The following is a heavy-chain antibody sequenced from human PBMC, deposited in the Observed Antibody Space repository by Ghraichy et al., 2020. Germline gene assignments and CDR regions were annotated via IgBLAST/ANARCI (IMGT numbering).Heavy chain of an antibody. J-gene: IGHJ4*02. D-gene: IGHD3-10*01. V-gene: IGHV3-11*06. Sequence: GGSLRLSCAASGFTFSDYYMSLIRQAPGKGLEWVSYISTSSSYTNYADSVKGRFTISRDNAKNSLYLQMNSLRAEDTALYYCARDRKFGSGSPDYWGQGTLVTVSS. CDR3: ARDRKFGSGSPDY. CDR2: ISTSSSYT. CDR1: GFTFSDYY.